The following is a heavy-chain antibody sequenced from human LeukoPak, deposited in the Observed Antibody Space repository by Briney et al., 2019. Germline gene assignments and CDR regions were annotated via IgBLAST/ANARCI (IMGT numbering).Heavy chain of an antibody. CDR2: IYYSGST. CDR3: AREVVGARYYGSGIKPAGAFDI. D-gene: IGHD3-10*01. J-gene: IGHJ3*02. CDR1: GGSISSGDYY. Sequence: PSETLSLTCTVSGGSISSGDYYWSWIRQPPGKGLEWIGYIYYSGSTYYNPSLKSRVTISVDTSKNQFSLKLSSVTAADTAVYYCAREVVGARYYGSGIKPAGAFDIWGQGTMVTVSS. V-gene: IGHV4-30-4*01.